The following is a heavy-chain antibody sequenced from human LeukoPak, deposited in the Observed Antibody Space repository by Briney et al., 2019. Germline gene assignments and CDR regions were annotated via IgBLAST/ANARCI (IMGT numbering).Heavy chain of an antibody. CDR3: ARGIHDSSGYYSYYYYYYYMDV. Sequence: ASVKVSCKASGYTFTSYDINWVRQATGQGLEWMGWMNPNSGNTGYAQKFQGRVTMTRNTSISTANMELSSLRSEDTAVYYCARGIHDSSGYYSYYYYYYYMDVWGKGTTVTVSS. CDR2: MNPNSGNT. J-gene: IGHJ6*03. CDR1: GYTFTSYD. V-gene: IGHV1-8*01. D-gene: IGHD3-22*01.